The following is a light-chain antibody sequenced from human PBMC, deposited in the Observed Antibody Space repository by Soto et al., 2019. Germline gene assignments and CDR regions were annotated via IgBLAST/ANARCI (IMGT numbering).Light chain of an antibody. CDR1: SSDVGAYNS. J-gene: IGLJ1*01. V-gene: IGLV2-14*01. CDR2: DVS. Sequence: QSVLTQPASVSGSPGQSITISCTGTSSDVGAYNSVSWYQQHPGKAPKLIIYDVSTRPSGISDRFSGSKSGNTASLTISGLQAEDDSDYSCTSYTTSVTYVSGTGTKVT. CDR3: TSYTTSVTYV.